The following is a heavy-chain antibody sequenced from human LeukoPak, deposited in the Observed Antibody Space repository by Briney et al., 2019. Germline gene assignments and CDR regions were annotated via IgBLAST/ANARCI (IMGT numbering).Heavy chain of an antibody. D-gene: IGHD2-2*01. V-gene: IGHV3-21*01. J-gene: IGHJ4*02. CDR2: ISSGSDYI. Sequence: GGSLRLSCAPSGFTYRRYSMSWVRQAPGEGLEWVATISSGSDYIYHADSVRGRFTISRDNVRNSLYLQMDSLRPEDTSVYYCTKDLSAGMPGGFDYWGQGILVTVSS. CDR1: GFTYRRYS. CDR3: TKDLSAGMPGGFDY.